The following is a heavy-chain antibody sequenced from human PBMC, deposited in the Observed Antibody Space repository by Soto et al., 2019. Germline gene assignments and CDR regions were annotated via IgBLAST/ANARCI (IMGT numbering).Heavy chain of an antibody. D-gene: IGHD3-16*01. J-gene: IGHJ4*02. Sequence: SETLSLTCTVSGGSISSSSYYWGWIRQPPGKGLEWIGSIYYSGSTYYNPSLKSRVTISVDTSKSQFSLKLSSVTAADTAVYYCEAWTTGVYVYWGQGTLVTVSS. CDR1: GGSISSSSYY. CDR2: IYYSGST. CDR3: EAWTTGVYVY. V-gene: IGHV4-39*01.